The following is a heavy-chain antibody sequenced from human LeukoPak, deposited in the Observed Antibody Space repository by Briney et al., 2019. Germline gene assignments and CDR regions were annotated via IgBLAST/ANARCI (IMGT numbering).Heavy chain of an antibody. J-gene: IGHJ3*02. D-gene: IGHD3-16*02. CDR3: ARHFVEDAFDI. CDR2: IYYSGGT. Sequence: SETLSLTCTVSGGSISSYYWSWIRQPPGKGLEWIGYIYYSGGTNYNPSLKSRVTISVDTSKNQFSLKLSSVTAADTAVYYCARHFVEDAFDIWGQGTMVTVSS. V-gene: IGHV4-59*08. CDR1: GGSISSYY.